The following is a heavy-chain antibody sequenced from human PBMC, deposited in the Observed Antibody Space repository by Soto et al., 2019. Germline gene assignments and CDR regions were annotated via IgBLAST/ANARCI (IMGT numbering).Heavy chain of an antibody. CDR1: GFTFSSYA. CDR3: AKERVGATGYYYYGMDV. Sequence: EVQLLESGGGLVQPGGSLRLSCAASGFTFSSYAMSWVRQAPGKGLEWVSAISGSGGSTYYADSVKGRFTISRDNSKNTLYLQMNSLRAADTAVYYCAKERVGATGYYYYGMDVWGQGTTVTVSS. V-gene: IGHV3-23*01. J-gene: IGHJ6*02. CDR2: ISGSGGST. D-gene: IGHD1-26*01.